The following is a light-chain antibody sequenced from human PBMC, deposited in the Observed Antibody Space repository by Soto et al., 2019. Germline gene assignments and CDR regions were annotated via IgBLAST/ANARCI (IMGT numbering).Light chain of an antibody. CDR1: SSNIGSNY. CDR3: AAWDDSLSGYV. V-gene: IGLV1-47*01. Sequence: QPVLTQPPSGSGTPGQRVTISCSGSSSNIGSNYVYWYQQLPGTAPKLLIYRNNQRPSGVPDRFSGSKSGTSASLAISGLRSEDEADYYCAAWDDSLSGYVFGTGTKLTVL. CDR2: RNN. J-gene: IGLJ1*01.